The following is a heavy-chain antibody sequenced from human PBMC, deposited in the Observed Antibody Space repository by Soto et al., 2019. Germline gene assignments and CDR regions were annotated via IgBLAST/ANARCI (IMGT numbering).Heavy chain of an antibody. Sequence: GGSLRLSCAASGFTFSSYSRNWVRQAPGKGLEWVSSISSSSSYIYYADSVKGRFTISRDNAKNSLYLQMNSLRAEDTAVYYCARPLSPDDAFDIWGQGTMVTVSS. V-gene: IGHV3-21*01. CDR3: ARPLSPDDAFDI. CDR2: ISSSSSYI. J-gene: IGHJ3*02. CDR1: GFTFSSYS.